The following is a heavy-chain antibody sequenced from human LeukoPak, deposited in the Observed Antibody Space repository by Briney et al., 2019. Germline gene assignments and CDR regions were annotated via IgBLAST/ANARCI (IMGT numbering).Heavy chain of an antibody. CDR1: GFTLSSYA. V-gene: IGHV3-23*01. CDR2: ISGSGGST. D-gene: IGHD3-10*01. Sequence: PGGSLRLSCAASGFTLSSYAMSWVRQAPGKGLEWVSAISGSGGSTYYADSVKGRFTISRDNSKNTQYLQMNSLRAEDTAVNYCARDPGIGVAYYGSGSYNWFDPWGQGTLVTVSS. J-gene: IGHJ5*02. CDR3: ARDPGIGVAYYGSGSYNWFDP.